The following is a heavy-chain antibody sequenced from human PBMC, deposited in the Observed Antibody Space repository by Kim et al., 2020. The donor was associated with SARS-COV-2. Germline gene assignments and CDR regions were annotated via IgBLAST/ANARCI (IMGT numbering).Heavy chain of an antibody. V-gene: IGHV3-30*18. Sequence: GGSLRLSCAASGFTFSSYGMHWVRQAPGKGLEWVAVISYDGSNKYYADSVKGRFTISRDNSKNTLYLQMNSLRAEDTAVYYCAKDRAIAVAAYYYYYGM. CDR1: GFTFSSYG. CDR3: AKDRAIAVAAYYYYYGM. CDR2: ISYDGSNK. J-gene: IGHJ6*01. D-gene: IGHD6-19*01.